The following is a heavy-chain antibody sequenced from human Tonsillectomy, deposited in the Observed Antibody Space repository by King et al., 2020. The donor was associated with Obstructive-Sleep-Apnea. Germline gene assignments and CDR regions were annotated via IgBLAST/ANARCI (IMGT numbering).Heavy chain of an antibody. J-gene: IGHJ4*02. D-gene: IGHD3-3*02. CDR1: EFTFSDYT. Sequence: VQLVESGGGVVQPGRSLRLSCAASEFTFSDYTMHWVRQAPGKGLEWVAVISYDGNTEYYADSVKGRFTISRDNSKKPLYLQMNTLRAEDTALYYCAREIRSRNSYWGQGTLVTVSS. V-gene: IGHV3-30*04. CDR2: ISYDGNTE. CDR3: AREIRSRNSY.